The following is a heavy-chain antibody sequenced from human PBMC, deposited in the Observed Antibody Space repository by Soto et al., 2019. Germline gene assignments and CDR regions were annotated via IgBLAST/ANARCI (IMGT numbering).Heavy chain of an antibody. V-gene: IGHV3-30-3*01. CDR2: ISYDASNK. J-gene: IGHJ4*02. D-gene: IGHD3-3*02. CDR3: AKDTSRLAFTRGPFDC. Sequence: LWLPCATSGFTSNSYDRHRLRQAPGPGLEWVAVISYDASNKYYADSVKGRFTISRDNSKNIWYLQMSSLRSEDTAVYFCAKDTSRLAFTRGPFDCCGKRTLLAVPS. CDR1: GFTSNSYD.